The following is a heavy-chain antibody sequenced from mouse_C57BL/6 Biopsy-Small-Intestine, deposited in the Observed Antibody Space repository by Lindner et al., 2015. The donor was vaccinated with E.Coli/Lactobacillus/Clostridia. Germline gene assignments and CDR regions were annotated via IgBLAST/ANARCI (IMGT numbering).Heavy chain of an antibody. V-gene: IGHV1-62-2*01. D-gene: IGHD2-1*01. CDR2: FYPGFSNI. J-gene: IGHJ4*01. CDR1: GFTFTDYT. Sequence: VQLQESGTELVKPGASVKLSCKASGFTFTDYTIHWVKRRSGQGLEWIGWFYPGFSNIKYNERFKDRATLTADKSSSIVYLDLSRLTSEDSAVYFCARQIHYGNLFAMDYWGQGTSVTVSS. CDR3: ARQIHYGNLFAMDY.